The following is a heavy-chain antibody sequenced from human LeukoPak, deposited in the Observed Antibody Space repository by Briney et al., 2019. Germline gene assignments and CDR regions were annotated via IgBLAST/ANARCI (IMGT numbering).Heavy chain of an antibody. V-gene: IGHV3-7*01. Sequence: GGSLRLSRAASGFTFSSYWMSWVRQAPGKGLEWVANIKQDGSEKYYVDSVKGRFTISRDNAKNSLYLQMNSLRAEDTAVYYCARASMADFYTIPQYYFDYWGQGTLVTVSS. D-gene: IGHD3-3*01. CDR1: GFTFSSYW. CDR2: IKQDGSEK. CDR3: ARASMADFYTIPQYYFDY. J-gene: IGHJ4*02.